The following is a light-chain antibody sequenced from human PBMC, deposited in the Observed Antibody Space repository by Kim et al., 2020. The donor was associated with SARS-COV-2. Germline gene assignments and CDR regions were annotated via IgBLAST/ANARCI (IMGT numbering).Light chain of an antibody. Sequence: VSPRQTPSNTCSRVTEEKKYACWYQQKPGQAPVLVIYQDSKRPSGIPERFSGSNSGNTATLTISGAQAEDEADYYCHAWAGSTGVFGGGTQLTVL. CDR1: TEEKKY. CDR2: QDS. CDR3: HAWAGSTGV. V-gene: IGLV3-1*01. J-gene: IGLJ3*02.